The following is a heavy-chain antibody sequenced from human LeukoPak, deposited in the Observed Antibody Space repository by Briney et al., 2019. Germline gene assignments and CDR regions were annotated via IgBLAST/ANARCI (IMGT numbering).Heavy chain of an antibody. CDR1: GYTFTGYY. D-gene: IGHD2-15*01. Sequence: ASVKVSCKASGYTFTGYYMHWVRQAPGQGLEWMGWINPNSGGTNYAQKFQGRVTMTRDTSISTAYMELSRLRSDDTAVYYCARETLYCSGGSCHWGFDYWGQGTLVTVSS. CDR2: INPNSGGT. CDR3: ARETLYCSGGSCHWGFDY. J-gene: IGHJ4*02. V-gene: IGHV1-2*02.